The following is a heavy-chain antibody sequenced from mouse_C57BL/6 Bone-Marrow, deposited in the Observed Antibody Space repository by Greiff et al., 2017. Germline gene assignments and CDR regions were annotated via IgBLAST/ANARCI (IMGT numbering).Heavy chain of an antibody. CDR1: GYTFTSYW. D-gene: IGHD2-10*01. Sequence: VQLQQPGAELVMPGASVKLSCKASGYTFTSYWMHWVKQRPGQGLEWIGEIDPSDSYTNYNQKFTGKSTLTVDKSSSTAYIQLSSLTSEDSAVYYCARAGGPTLLSMDYWGQGTTLTVSS. V-gene: IGHV1-69*01. J-gene: IGHJ2*01. CDR3: ARAGGPTLLSMDY. CDR2: IDPSDSYT.